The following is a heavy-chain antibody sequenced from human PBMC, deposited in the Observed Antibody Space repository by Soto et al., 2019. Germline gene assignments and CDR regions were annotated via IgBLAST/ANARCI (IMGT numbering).Heavy chain of an antibody. CDR1: VDSVSSNSAA. D-gene: IGHD6-19*01. CDR2: TYYRSKWYN. J-gene: IGHJ5*02. V-gene: IGHV6-1*01. Sequence: SQTLSLTCVISVDSVSSNSAAWNWIIQSPSRGLEWLGRTYYRSKWYNDYAVSVKSRITINPDTSKNQFSLQLNSVTPEDTAVYYCARDIGSSGWYWLAPWGQGTRVTVS. CDR3: ARDIGSSGWYWLAP.